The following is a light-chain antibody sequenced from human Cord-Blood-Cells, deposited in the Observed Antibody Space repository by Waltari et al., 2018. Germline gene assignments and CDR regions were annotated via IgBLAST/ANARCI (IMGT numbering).Light chain of an antibody. CDR1: SSDVGGYNY. CDR3: SSYTSSSTWV. V-gene: IGLV2-14*01. J-gene: IGLJ3*02. Sequence: QSALTPPASVSGSPGQSITISCTGTSSDVGGYNYVSWYQQPPGKAPKPMIYEVSNRPSGVSNRFSGSKSGNTASLTISGLQAEDEADYYCSSYTSSSTWVFGGGTKLTVL. CDR2: EVS.